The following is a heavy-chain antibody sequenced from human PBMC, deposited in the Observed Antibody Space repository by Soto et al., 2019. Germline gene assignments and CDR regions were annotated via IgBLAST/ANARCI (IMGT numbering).Heavy chain of an antibody. J-gene: IGHJ4*02. CDR1: GFTFRSHW. Sequence: GGSLRLSCVASGFTFRSHWMHWVRQVPGKGLEWVSSINSEESNSNYADSVRGRFTSSRDNAKNTLYLQMNSLRAEDTALYYCGRDGEKSGDPLDYWGQGTLVPVSS. CDR2: INSEESNS. D-gene: IGHD1-26*01. CDR3: GRDGEKSGDPLDY. V-gene: IGHV3-74*01.